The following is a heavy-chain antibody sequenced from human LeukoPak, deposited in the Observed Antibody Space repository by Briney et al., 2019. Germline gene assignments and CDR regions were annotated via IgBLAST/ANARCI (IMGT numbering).Heavy chain of an antibody. CDR3: AEWSNGDHWYFDL. J-gene: IGHJ2*01. CDR1: GGSISSYY. D-gene: IGHD2-8*01. CDR2: IYYSGST. V-gene: IGHV4-59*01. Sequence: SETLSLTCTVSGGSISSYYWSWIRQPPGKGLEWIGYIYYSGSTNNNPSLKSRVTMSLDTSKNQFSLKLNSVTAADTAMYYCAEWSNGDHWYFDLWSRGTLIAVSS.